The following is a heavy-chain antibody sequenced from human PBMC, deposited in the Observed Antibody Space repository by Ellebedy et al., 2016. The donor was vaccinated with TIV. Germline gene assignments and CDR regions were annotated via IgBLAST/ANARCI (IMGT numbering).Heavy chain of an antibody. D-gene: IGHD2-8*02. J-gene: IGHJ6*02. CDR1: GGSVNSGSYY. CDR3: ARVSLVRGYYAGLDV. CDR2: IYNSGST. Sequence: MPSETLSLTCTVSGGSVNSGSYYWTWIRQTPGRGLEWIGYIYNSGSTNYNPSLKSRVTISEGASENQFSLMLRSVAAADTAVYYCARVSLVRGYYAGLDVWGQGTTVTVSS. V-gene: IGHV4-61*01.